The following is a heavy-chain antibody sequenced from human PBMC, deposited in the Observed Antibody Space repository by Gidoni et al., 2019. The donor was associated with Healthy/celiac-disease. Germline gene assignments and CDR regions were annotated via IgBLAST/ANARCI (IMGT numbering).Heavy chain of an antibody. D-gene: IGHD6-25*01. Sequence: EAQLVESGGGLIQPVGSLRLSCAASGFTVRSNYMSWVRQAPGKGLEWVSVIYSGGSTYYADSVKGRFIISRDNSKNTLYLQMNSLRAEDTAVYYCASHMWQRTMDVWGQGTTVTVSS. CDR3: ASHMWQRTMDV. V-gene: IGHV3-53*01. J-gene: IGHJ6*02. CDR2: IYSGGST. CDR1: GFTVRSNY.